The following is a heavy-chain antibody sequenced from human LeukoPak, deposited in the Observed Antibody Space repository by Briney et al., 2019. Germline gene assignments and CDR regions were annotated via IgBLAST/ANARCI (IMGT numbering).Heavy chain of an antibody. D-gene: IGHD6-13*01. CDR2: IYYSGST. V-gene: IGHV4-31*03. CDR1: GGSISSGGYY. J-gene: IGHJ5*02. Sequence: SETLSLTCTVSGGSISSGGYYWSWIRQHPGKGLEWIGYIYYSGSTYYNPSLKSRVTISVVTSKNQFSLKLSSVTAADTAVYYCARAHSSSWYNWFDPWGQGTLVTVSS. CDR3: ARAHSSSWYNWFDP.